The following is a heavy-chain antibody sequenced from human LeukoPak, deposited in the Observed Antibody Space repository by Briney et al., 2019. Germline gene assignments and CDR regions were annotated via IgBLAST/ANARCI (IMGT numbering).Heavy chain of an antibody. CDR1: GGSISSSSYY. CDR2: IYYSGST. Sequence: SETLSLTCTVSGGSISSSSYYWGWIRQPPGKGLEWIGSIYYSGSTYYNPSLKSRVTISVDTSKNQFSLKLSSVTAADTAVYYCARAPNPLGVVVPAALRCYFDYWGREPWSPSPQ. CDR3: ARAPNPLGVVVPAALRCYFDY. D-gene: IGHD2-2*01. J-gene: IGHJ4*02. V-gene: IGHV4-39*01.